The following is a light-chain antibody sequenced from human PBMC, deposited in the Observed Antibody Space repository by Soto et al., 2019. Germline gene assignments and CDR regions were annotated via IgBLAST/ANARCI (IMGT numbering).Light chain of an antibody. CDR2: EVT. CDR3: SSYAGSDNPYV. J-gene: IGLJ1*01. Sequence: QSALTQPASVSGSPGQSITISCTGTSSDVGGYNYVSWYQQHPGKAPKLMIYEVTNRPSGVSNRFSGSKSGNRASLTISGLQAEDEADYYCSSYAGSDNPYVFGTGTKVTVL. CDR1: SSDVGGYNY. V-gene: IGLV2-14*01.